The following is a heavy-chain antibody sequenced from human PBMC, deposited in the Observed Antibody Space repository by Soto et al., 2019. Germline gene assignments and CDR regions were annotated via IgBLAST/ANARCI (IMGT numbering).Heavy chain of an antibody. CDR3: ARDRRCSGGSCYDRYWFDP. Sequence: SETLSLTCTVSGGSISSGGYYWSWIRQHPGKGLEWIGYIYYSGSTYYNPSLKSRVTISVDTSKNQFSLKLSSVTAADTAVYYCARDRRCSGGSCYDRYWFDPWGQGTLVTVSS. D-gene: IGHD2-15*01. V-gene: IGHV4-31*03. J-gene: IGHJ5*02. CDR2: IYYSGST. CDR1: GGSISSGGYY.